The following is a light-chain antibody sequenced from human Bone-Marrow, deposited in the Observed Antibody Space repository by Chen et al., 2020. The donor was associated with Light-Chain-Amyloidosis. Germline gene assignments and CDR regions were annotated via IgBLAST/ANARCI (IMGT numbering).Light chain of an antibody. CDR3: QVWDRSSDRPV. CDR2: DDS. CDR1: NIGSTS. Sequence: SYVLTQPSSVSVAPGQTATIACGGNNIGSTSVHWYQQTPGQAPLLVVYDDSDRPSGIPERLSGSNSGNTATLTISRVEAGDEADYDCQVWDRSSDRPVVGGGTKLTVL. V-gene: IGLV3-21*02. J-gene: IGLJ3*02.